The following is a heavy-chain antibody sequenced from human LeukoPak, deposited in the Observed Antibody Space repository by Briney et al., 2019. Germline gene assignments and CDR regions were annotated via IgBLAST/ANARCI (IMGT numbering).Heavy chain of an antibody. CDR1: GGSISSGDYY. CDR2: IYYSGST. J-gene: IGHJ6*02. CDR3: ARDHHYYGMDV. Sequence: SETLSLTCTVSGGSISSGDYYWSWIRQPPGTGLEWIVYIYYSGSTYYNPSLKSRVTISVDTSKNQFSLKLSSVTAADTAVYYCARDHHYYGMDVWGQGTTVTVSS. V-gene: IGHV4-30-4*01.